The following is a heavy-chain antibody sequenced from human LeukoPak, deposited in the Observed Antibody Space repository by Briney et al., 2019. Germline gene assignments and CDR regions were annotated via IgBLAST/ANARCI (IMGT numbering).Heavy chain of an antibody. V-gene: IGHV1-18*01. Sequence: ASVKVSCKASGYTFTSYGISWVRQAPGQGLEWMGWISAYNGNTNYAQKLQGRVTMTTDTSTSTAYMELRSLRSEDTAVFYCARGRYDFWSRYGDPSSYRHDAFDIWGQGTMVTVSS. CDR2: ISAYNGNT. CDR1: GYTFTSYG. D-gene: IGHD3-3*01. J-gene: IGHJ3*02. CDR3: ARGRYDFWSRYGDPSSYRHDAFDI.